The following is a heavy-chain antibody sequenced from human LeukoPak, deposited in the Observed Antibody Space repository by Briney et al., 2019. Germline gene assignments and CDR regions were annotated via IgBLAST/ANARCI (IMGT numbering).Heavy chain of an antibody. CDR1: GYTFTSYD. V-gene: IGHV1-8*01. Sequence: AASVTVSCKAFGYTFTSYDINWVRQATGQGVEWRGSMNPNSGNTGYAQKFQGRVTMTRNNSIRTAYMELSSLRPEDTAVYYCARGPTTVVNRIYYYYYYMDVWGKGTTVTVSS. D-gene: IGHD4-23*01. J-gene: IGHJ6*03. CDR3: ARGPTTVVNRIYYYYYYMDV. CDR2: MNPNSGNT.